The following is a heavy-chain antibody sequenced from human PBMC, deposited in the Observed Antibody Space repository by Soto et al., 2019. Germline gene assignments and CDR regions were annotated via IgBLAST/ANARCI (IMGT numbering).Heavy chain of an antibody. J-gene: IGHJ4*02. Sequence: QVQLVQSGAEVKKPGSSVKVSCKASGGTFSTYTISWVRQAPGQGLEWMGRIIPMLNTVNYAEKFQGRVTITADKSTSTAYRELSSLRSEDTAVYYCATGRPYYDSNGYYNYFDYWGQGTLVTVSS. CDR2: IIPMLNTV. CDR3: ATGRPYYDSNGYYNYFDY. D-gene: IGHD3-22*01. V-gene: IGHV1-69*08. CDR1: GGTFSTYT.